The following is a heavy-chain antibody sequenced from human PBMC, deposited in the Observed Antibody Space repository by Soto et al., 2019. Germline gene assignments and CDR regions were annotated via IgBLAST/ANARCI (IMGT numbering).Heavy chain of an antibody. J-gene: IGHJ3*02. V-gene: IGHV3-23*01. CDR2: ISGSGGST. CDR1: GFTFSSYA. Sequence: GGSLRLSCAASGFTFSSYAMSWVRQAPGKGLEWVSAISGSGGSTYYADSVKGRFTISRDNSKNTLYLQMNSLRAEDTAVYYCAKSIAAHPRGSGAFDIWGQGTMVTVSS. CDR3: AKSIAAHPRGSGAFDI. D-gene: IGHD6-6*01.